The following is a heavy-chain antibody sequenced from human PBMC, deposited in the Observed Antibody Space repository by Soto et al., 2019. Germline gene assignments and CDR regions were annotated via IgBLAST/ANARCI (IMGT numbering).Heavy chain of an antibody. CDR2: ISSSSSYI. V-gene: IGHV3-21*01. J-gene: IGHJ6*02. CDR3: ARDLALRFLEWLSPTDYGMDV. CDR1: GFTFTRYS. Sequence: PGGSLRLSCAASGFTFTRYSMNWVRQAPGKGLEWVSSISSSSSYIYYADSVKGRFTISRDNAKNSLYLQMNSLRAEDTAMYYCARDLALRFLEWLSPTDYGMDVWGQGTTVTVSS. D-gene: IGHD3-3*01.